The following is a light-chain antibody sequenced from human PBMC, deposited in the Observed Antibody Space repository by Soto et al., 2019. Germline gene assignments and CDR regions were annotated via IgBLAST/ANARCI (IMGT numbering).Light chain of an antibody. CDR1: QSVSSY. CDR2: GAS. V-gene: IGKV3-11*01. Sequence: EIVWTQSPGTLSLSPGARSTLSCMAIQSVSSYLAWYQQKPGQAPRLLIYGASNRATGIPARFSGSGSGTDFTLTISSLEPEDFAVYYCQQRSNWPPSITVGQVTRLEIK. J-gene: IGKJ5*01. CDR3: QQRSNWPPSIT.